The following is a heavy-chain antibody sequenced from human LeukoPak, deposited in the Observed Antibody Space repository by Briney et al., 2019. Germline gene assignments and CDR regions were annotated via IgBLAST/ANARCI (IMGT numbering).Heavy chain of an antibody. Sequence: QAGGSLRLSCAASGFTFSSYGMSWVRQAPGKGLEWVSAISGSGGSTYYADSVKGRFTISRDNSKNTLYLQMNSLRAEDTAVYYCAKGGIAVAGTFVRILYYYYMDVWGKGTTVTISS. CDR2: ISGSGGST. CDR3: AKGGIAVAGTFVRILYYYYMDV. CDR1: GFTFSSYG. V-gene: IGHV3-23*01. D-gene: IGHD6-19*01. J-gene: IGHJ6*03.